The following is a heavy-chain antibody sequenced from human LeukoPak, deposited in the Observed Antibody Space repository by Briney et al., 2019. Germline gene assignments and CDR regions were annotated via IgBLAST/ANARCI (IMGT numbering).Heavy chain of an antibody. D-gene: IGHD5-18*01. CDR2: IYYSGST. V-gene: IGHV4-39*01. CDR1: AGSISSISYY. J-gene: IGHJ4*02. Sequence: SETLSLTCTVSAGSISSISYYWGSIRQPPGKGLEWIGSIYYSGSTYYNPCLKTRITISVDTSKNQFSLKLSSVTAADTAVYYCARLRFDTAMVAVDYWGQGTLATVSS. CDR3: ARLRFDTAMVAVDY.